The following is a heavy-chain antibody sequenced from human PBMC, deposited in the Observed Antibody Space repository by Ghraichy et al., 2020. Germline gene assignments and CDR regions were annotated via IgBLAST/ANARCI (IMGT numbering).Heavy chain of an antibody. V-gene: IGHV3-23*01. Sequence: GSLRLSWDASGFTFNIYAMTWVRQAPGKGLEWVSSISATGTSTFYADSVKGHFTISRDNYKNKLYLQMNSLRAEDTAVFYCAKNMGNSGYDFFDSWGQGTLVTVSS. CDR1: GFTFNIYA. CDR3: AKNMGNSGYDFFDS. D-gene: IGHD5-12*01. CDR2: ISATGTST. J-gene: IGHJ4*02.